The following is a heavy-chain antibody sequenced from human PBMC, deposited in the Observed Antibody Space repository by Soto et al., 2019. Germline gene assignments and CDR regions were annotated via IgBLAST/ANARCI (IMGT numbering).Heavy chain of an antibody. J-gene: IGHJ6*02. CDR3: ARNYQLLSSYYYGMDV. D-gene: IGHD2-2*01. CDR2: INPNSGGT. Sequence: ASVKVSCKASGYTFTGYYMHWVRQAPGQGLEWMGWINPNSGGTNYAQKFQGRVTMTRDTSISTAYMELSRLRSDDTAVYYCARNYQLLSSYYYGMDVWGQGTTVTVSS. V-gene: IGHV1-2*02. CDR1: GYTFTGYY.